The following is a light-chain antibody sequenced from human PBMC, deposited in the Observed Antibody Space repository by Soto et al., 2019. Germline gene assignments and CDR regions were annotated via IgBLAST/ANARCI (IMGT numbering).Light chain of an antibody. J-gene: IGLJ2*01. CDR2: SNN. V-gene: IGLV1-44*01. CDR3: AAWDDSLSGVG. Sequence: QSVLTQPPSASGTPGQRVTISCSGSSSNIGSNTVHWYQQLPGTAPKLLIYSNNQRPSGVPDRFSGSKSGTSASLAISGLQSEDEADYYCAAWDDSLSGVGFGGGTKLTVL. CDR1: SSNIGSNT.